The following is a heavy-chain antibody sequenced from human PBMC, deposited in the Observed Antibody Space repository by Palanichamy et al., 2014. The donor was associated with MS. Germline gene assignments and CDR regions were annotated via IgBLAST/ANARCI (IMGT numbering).Heavy chain of an antibody. J-gene: IGHJ4*02. CDR3: ARLNNDFWSGSHLDF. CDR2: ITSLSTYT. D-gene: IGHD3-3*01. CDR1: GFTFDDFY. V-gene: IGHV3-11*06. Sequence: QVQLVESGGGLVRPGGSLRLSCAASGFTFDDFYMGWIRQAPGQGLEWISYITSLSTYTNYADSVKGRFTISRDNAKNSLYLQMNSLRAEDSAVYYCARLNNDFWSGSHLDFWGQGILVSVSS.